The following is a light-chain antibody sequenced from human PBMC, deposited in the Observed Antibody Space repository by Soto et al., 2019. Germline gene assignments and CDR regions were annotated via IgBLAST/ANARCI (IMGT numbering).Light chain of an antibody. V-gene: IGKV3-20*01. CDR1: QSVPSNY. Sequence: EIVLTQPPGTLSLSPGDRATLSCRASQSVPSNYVAWYQQKSGQAPRPLMFGASIRAAGVPDRFSGSGSGTDFTLTISRLEPEDFAVYHCQQYGSSTTFGQGTKVEI. CDR2: GAS. CDR3: QQYGSSTT. J-gene: IGKJ1*01.